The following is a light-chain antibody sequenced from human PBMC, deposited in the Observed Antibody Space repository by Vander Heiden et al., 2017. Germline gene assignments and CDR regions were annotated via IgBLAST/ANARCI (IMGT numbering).Light chain of an antibody. V-gene: IGLV3-25*03. CDR2: KDS. CDR3: QSADSSGSSGV. Sequence: SYELTQQPSVSVSPGQTARITCPGDALPKQYAYWYQQKPGQAPVLVIYKDSERPSGIPERFSGSSSGTTVTLTISGVQAEDEADYYCQSADSSGSSGVFGGGTKLTVL. CDR1: ALPKQY. J-gene: IGLJ2*01.